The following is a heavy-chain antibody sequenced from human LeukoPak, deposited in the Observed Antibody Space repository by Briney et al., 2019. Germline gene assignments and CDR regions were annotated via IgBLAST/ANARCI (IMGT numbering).Heavy chain of an antibody. J-gene: IGHJ4*02. D-gene: IGHD3-22*01. CDR1: GFTFSDYY. Sequence: GGSLRLSCAASGFTFSDYYMSWIRQAPGKGLEWVSYISSSGRTIYYADSVRGRFTISRDNSKNTLYLQMNSLRAEDTAVYYCARDFDSRGYSPSYWGQGTLVTVSS. CDR2: ISSSGRTI. V-gene: IGHV3-11*04. CDR3: ARDFDSRGYSPSY.